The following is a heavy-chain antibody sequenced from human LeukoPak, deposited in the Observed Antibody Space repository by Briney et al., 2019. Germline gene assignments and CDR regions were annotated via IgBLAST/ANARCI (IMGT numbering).Heavy chain of an antibody. Sequence: GRSLRLSCAASGFTFSSYGMHWVRQAPGKGLEWVAVISYDGSNKYYADSVKGRFTISRDNSKNTLYLQMNSLRAEDTAVYYCAKDLEGPTDYWGQGTLVTVSS. CDR1: GFTFSSYG. CDR3: AKDLEGPTDY. V-gene: IGHV3-30*18. CDR2: ISYDGSNK. J-gene: IGHJ4*02.